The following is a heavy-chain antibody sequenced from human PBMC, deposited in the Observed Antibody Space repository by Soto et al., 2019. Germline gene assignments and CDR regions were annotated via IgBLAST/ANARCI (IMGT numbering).Heavy chain of an antibody. CDR3: ARSNTVSSSSWYTQFYGHDVFNI. CDR1: GYTFTKCA. J-gene: IGHJ3*02. D-gene: IGHD6-13*01. Sequence: GASVKVSCKASGYTFTKCAILWVRQAPGRSPEWRGCSKPNNGYIKYSQKFQARVTITWDTPATTAYLELSSLRSEDTAVYYCARSNTVSSSSWYTQFYGHDVFNIWGQGTTVTVSS. V-gene: IGHV1-3*01. CDR2: SKPNNGYI.